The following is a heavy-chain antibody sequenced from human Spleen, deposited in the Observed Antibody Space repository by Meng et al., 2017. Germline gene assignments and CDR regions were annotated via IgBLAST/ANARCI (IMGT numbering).Heavy chain of an antibody. CDR2: IYHSGST. CDR3: ARPHDYYYDSSGYLV. CDR1: GGSISSSSYY. J-gene: IGHJ4*02. D-gene: IGHD3-22*01. Sequence: SETLSLTCTVSGGSISSSSYYWGWIRQPPGKGLEWIGSIYHSGSTYYNPSLKSRVTISVDTSKNQFSLKLSSVTAADTAVYYCARPHDYYYDSSGYLVWGQGTLVTVSS. V-gene: IGHV4-39*07.